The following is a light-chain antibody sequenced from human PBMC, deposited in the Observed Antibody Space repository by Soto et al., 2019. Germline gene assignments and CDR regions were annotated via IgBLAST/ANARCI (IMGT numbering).Light chain of an antibody. CDR2: DAS. Sequence: DIQMTQSPSSLSASVGDRVTITCQASQDIRNYLSWYQQKPGKAPKLLIYDASNLETGVPSRFSGSGSVTDFTFPISSLQPEDLATYYCQRYDNLPTFGQGTRLEMK. CDR1: QDIRNY. CDR3: QRYDNLPT. V-gene: IGKV1-33*01. J-gene: IGKJ5*01.